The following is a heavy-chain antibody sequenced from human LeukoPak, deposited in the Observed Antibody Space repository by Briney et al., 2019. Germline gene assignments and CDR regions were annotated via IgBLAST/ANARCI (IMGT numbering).Heavy chain of an antibody. V-gene: IGHV4-59*01. CDR3: ARDQRIAAAEFDY. CDR2: IYYSGST. CDR1: GGSISSYY. D-gene: IGHD6-13*01. Sequence: SETLSLTCTVSGGSISSYYWSWIRQPPGKGLEWIGYIYYSGSTNYNPSLKSRVTISVDTSKNQFSLKLSSVTAADTAVYYCARDQRIAAAEFDYWGQGTLVTVSS. J-gene: IGHJ4*02.